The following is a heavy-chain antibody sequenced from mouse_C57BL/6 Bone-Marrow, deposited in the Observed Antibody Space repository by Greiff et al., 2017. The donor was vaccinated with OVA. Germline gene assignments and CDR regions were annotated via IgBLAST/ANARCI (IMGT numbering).Heavy chain of an antibody. CDR1: GYTFTRYW. D-gene: IGHD4-1*01. CDR2: IHPNSGST. CDR3: ARLGRSY. Sequence: QVQLQQPGAELVKPGASVKLSCKASGYTFTRYWMHWVKQRPGHGLEWIGMIHPNSGSTNYNEKFKSKATLTVDKSSSTAYMQLTSLTSEDTAVYYCARLGRSYWGQGTTLTVSS. J-gene: IGHJ2*01. V-gene: IGHV1-64*01.